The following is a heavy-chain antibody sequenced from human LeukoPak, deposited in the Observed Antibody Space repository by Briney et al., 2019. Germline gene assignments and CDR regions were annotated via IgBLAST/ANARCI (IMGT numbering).Heavy chain of an antibody. CDR2: ISSSGGTI. CDR1: GFTFSSYE. CDR3: TRLQYGDYG. V-gene: IGHV3-48*03. J-gene: IGHJ4*02. Sequence: GGSLRLSCAASGFTFSSYEMNWVRQAPGKGLEWVSYISSSGGTIYYADSVKGRFTISRDNAKNSLYLQMNSLRGEDTAVYYCTRLQYGDYGWGQGTLVTVSS. D-gene: IGHD4-17*01.